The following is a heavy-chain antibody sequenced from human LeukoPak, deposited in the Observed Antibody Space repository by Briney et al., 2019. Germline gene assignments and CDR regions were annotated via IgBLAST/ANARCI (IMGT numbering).Heavy chain of an antibody. D-gene: IGHD2-2*01. J-gene: IGHJ3*02. CDR2: IYTSGST. CDR1: GGSISSYY. CDR3: ARDRVIGVVVPAAKEGAFDI. Sequence: PSETLSLTCTVSGGSISSYYWSWIRQPAGKGLEWIGRIYTSGSTNYNPSLKSRVTMSVDTSKNQFSLKLSSVTAADTAVYYCARDRVIGVVVPAAKEGAFDIWGQGTMVTVSS. V-gene: IGHV4-4*07.